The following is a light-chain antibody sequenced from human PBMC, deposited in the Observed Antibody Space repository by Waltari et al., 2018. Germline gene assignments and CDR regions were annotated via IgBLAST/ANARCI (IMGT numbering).Light chain of an antibody. CDR2: EVN. CDR3: SSYAGSNNLV. Sequence: QSALTQPPSASGSPGQSVTIPCTGTSSDVGGYKFVSWYPQHPGRAPKLMIYEVNQRPSGVPDRFSGSKSGNTASLTVSGLQAEDEADYYCSSYAGSNNLVFGTGTKVTVL. V-gene: IGLV2-8*01. J-gene: IGLJ1*01. CDR1: SSDVGGYKF.